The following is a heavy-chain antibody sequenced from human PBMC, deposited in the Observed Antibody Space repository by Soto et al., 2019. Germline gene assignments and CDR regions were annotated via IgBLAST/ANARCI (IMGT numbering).Heavy chain of an antibody. D-gene: IGHD6-13*01. Sequence: EVQLVESGGGLVQPGVSLRLSCAASGFTFSDYWMHWVRQAPGKGPVWVSRINSDGSSTTYADSVKGRFTISRDNAINTLYLQMDSLRAEDTAVYYCARGDKRGSTRPMEVDWGQGTLVTVSS. J-gene: IGHJ4*02. V-gene: IGHV3-74*01. CDR3: ARGDKRGSTRPMEVD. CDR1: GFTFSDYW. CDR2: INSDGSST.